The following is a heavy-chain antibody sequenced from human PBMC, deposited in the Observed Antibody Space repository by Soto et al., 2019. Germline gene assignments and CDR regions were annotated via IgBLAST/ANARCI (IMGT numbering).Heavy chain of an antibody. CDR3: AKGTRGNSPELDF. V-gene: IGHV3-43*01. CDR2: ISWDADSG. D-gene: IGHD1-1*01. Sequence: GGSLRLSCAASGFTLDDYTMHWVLQTPGKGLEWVSHISWDADSGYYADSVRGRFTISRDNSKNSLFLQINNVRAEDAALYFCAKGTRGNSPELDFWGQGALVTVSS. J-gene: IGHJ4*02. CDR1: GFTLDDYT.